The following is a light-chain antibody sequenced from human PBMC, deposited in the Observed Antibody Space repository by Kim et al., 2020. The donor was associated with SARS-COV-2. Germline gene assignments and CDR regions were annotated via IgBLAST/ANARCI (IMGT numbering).Light chain of an antibody. V-gene: IGLV2-14*03. CDR3: SSYTSSSTLEYV. CDR1: SSDVGGYNY. CDR2: DVS. J-gene: IGLJ1*01. Sequence: FTVSCPGTSSDVGGYNYVSWCQQHPGKAPKLMIYDVSNRPSGVSNRFSGSKSGNTASLTISGLQAEDEADYYCSSYTSSSTLEYVFGTGTKVTVL.